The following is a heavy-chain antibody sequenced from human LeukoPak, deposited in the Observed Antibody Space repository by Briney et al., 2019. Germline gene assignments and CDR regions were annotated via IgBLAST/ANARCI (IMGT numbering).Heavy chain of an antibody. Sequence: ESLKLSRKGSGYRFTSYWIGWVRQMPGKGLEWMGIIYPGDSDTRYSPSFQGQVTISDDKSISTAYLQWSSLKASDTAMYYCARQTPVDTAMVTSMDYWGQGTLVTVSS. J-gene: IGHJ4*02. D-gene: IGHD5-18*01. CDR3: ARQTPVDTAMVTSMDY. CDR1: GYRFTSYW. V-gene: IGHV5-51*01. CDR2: IYPGDSDT.